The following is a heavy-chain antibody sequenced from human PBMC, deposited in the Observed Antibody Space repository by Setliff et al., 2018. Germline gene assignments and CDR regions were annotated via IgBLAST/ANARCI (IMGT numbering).Heavy chain of an antibody. J-gene: IGHJ5*02. V-gene: IGHV1-2*02. Sequence: ASVKVSCKTSGYPFVGYFIYWMRQAPGQGLEWVGWIDPKSGRTKYAVKFQGRVTMTRDTSSSTIYMEVNSLTSDDTAVYYCARSNYDFWSGYPNWFDPWGQGSLVTVSS. D-gene: IGHD3-3*01. CDR1: GYPFVGYF. CDR2: IDPKSGRT. CDR3: ARSNYDFWSGYPNWFDP.